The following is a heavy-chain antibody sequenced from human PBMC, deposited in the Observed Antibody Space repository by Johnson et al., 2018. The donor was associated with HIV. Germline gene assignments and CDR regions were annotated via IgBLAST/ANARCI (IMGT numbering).Heavy chain of an antibody. CDR2: ISYDGRDA. Sequence: QVQLVESGGGVVQPGRSLRLSCAASGFAFSSYALHWVRQAPGKGLEWVAVISYDGRDAYYADSVKGRFTSSRDNAKNSLYLQMNTLRAEDTAVYYCARDAVISSGWYNVDAFDIWGQGTMVTVSS. CDR3: ARDAVISSGWYNVDAFDI. D-gene: IGHD6-19*01. V-gene: IGHV3-30*04. CDR1: GFAFSSYA. J-gene: IGHJ3*02.